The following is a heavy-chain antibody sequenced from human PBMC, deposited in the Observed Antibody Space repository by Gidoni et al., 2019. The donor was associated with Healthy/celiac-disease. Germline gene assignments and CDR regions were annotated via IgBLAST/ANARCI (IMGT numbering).Heavy chain of an antibody. J-gene: IGHJ4*02. D-gene: IGHD3-16*02. CDR2: ISWDGGST. CDR3: AKGAIMITFGGVIVPPDY. Sequence: EVQLVESGGVVVQPVGSLRLSCAASGLPFDDYTMHWVRQAPGKGLEWVSLISWDGGSTYYADSVKGRFTISRDNSKNSLYLQMNSLRTEDTALYYCAKGAIMITFGGVIVPPDYWGQGTLVTVSS. CDR1: GLPFDDYT. V-gene: IGHV3-43*01.